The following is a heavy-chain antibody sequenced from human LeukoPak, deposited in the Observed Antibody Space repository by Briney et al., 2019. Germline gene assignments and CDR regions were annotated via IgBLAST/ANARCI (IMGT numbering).Heavy chain of an antibody. J-gene: IGHJ6*02. V-gene: IGHV4-31*03. Sequence: SQTLSLTCTVSGGSISSGGYYWSWIRQHPGKGLEWIGYIYYSGSTYYKPSLKSRVTISVDTSKNQFSLKLSSVTAADTAVYYCARESYDILTGYVNYGMDVWGQGTTVTVSS. D-gene: IGHD3-9*01. CDR1: GGSISSGGYY. CDR2: IYYSGST. CDR3: ARESYDILTGYVNYGMDV.